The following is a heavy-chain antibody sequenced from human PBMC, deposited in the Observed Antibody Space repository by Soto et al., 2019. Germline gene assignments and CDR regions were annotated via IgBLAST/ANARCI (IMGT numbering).Heavy chain of an antibody. CDR2: ISSNGGST. Sequence: PGGSLRLSCSASGFTFSSYAMHWVRQAPGKGLEYVSAISSNGGSTYYADSVKGRFTISRDNSKNTLYLQMSSLRAEDTAVYYCVVGTFGGVIDYYYGMDVWGQGTTVTVSS. J-gene: IGHJ6*02. V-gene: IGHV3-64D*08. CDR3: VVGTFGGVIDYYYGMDV. D-gene: IGHD3-16*02. CDR1: GFTFSSYA.